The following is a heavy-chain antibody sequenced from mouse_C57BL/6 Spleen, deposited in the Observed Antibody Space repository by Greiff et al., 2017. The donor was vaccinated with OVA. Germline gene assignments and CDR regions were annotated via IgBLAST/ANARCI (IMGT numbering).Heavy chain of an antibody. CDR3: ARASYAFFFAY. Sequence: EVKLQESGPGMVKPSQSLSLTCTVTGYSITSGYDWHWIRHFPGNKLEWMGYISYSGSTNYNPSLKSRISITHDTSKNHFFLKLNSVTTEDTATYYCARASYAFFFAYWGQGTLVTVSA. CDR1: GYSITSGYD. D-gene: IGHD6-5*01. J-gene: IGHJ3*01. CDR2: ISYSGST. V-gene: IGHV3-1*01.